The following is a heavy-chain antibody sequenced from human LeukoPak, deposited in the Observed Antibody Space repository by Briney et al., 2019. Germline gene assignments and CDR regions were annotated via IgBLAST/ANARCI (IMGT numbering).Heavy chain of an antibody. CDR1: GYSFTSYW. CDR3: ASSSDFWSGYPSFDY. V-gene: IGHV5-51*01. Sequence: GESLKISCKGSGYSFTSYWIGWVRQMPGKGLEWMGIIYPGDSDTRYSPSFQGQVTISADKSISTAYLQWSSLKASDTAMYYCASSSDFWSGYPSFDYWGQGTLVTVSS. J-gene: IGHJ4*02. D-gene: IGHD3-3*01. CDR2: IYPGDSDT.